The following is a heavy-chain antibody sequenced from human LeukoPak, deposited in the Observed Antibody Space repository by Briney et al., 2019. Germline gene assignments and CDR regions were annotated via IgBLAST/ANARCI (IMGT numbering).Heavy chain of an antibody. CDR2: MNPNSGNT. D-gene: IGHD6-13*01. CDR1: GYTFTSYD. V-gene: IGHV1-8*01. J-gene: IGHJ4*02. CDR3: AKSAVQQLALPFEY. Sequence: ASVKVSCKASGYTFTSYDINWVRQATGQGLEWMGWMNPNSGNTGYAQKFQGRVTMTRNTSISTAYMELSSLRSEDTAFYYCAKSAVQQLALPFEYWGQGTLVTVSS.